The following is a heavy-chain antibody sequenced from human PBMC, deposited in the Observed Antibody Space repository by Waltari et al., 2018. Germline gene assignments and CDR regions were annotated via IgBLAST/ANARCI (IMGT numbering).Heavy chain of an antibody. CDR3: ARESPGHIVVVVAATSGAFDI. J-gene: IGHJ3*02. Sequence: QVQLQQWGAGLLKPSETLSLTCAVYGGSFRGYYWSWVRHTPGKGPEVIGEINHSGSTNYNPSLKSRVTISVDTSKNQFSLKLSSVTAADTAVYYCARESPGHIVVVVAATSGAFDIWGQGTMVTVSS. D-gene: IGHD2-15*01. V-gene: IGHV4-34*01. CDR1: GGSFRGYY. CDR2: INHSGST.